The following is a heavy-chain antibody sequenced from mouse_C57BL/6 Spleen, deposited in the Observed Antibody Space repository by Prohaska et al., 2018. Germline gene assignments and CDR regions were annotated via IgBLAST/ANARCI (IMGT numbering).Heavy chain of an antibody. CDR2: ISSGSSTI. CDR3: RRERLLPLDY. D-gene: IGHD2-3*01. CDR1: GFTFSDYG. V-gene: IGHV5-17*01. Sequence: GGGLVKPGGSLKLSCAASGFTFSDYGMHWVRQAPEQGLDWVAFISSGSSTIYYADTVKGRFIISRDNAKNTLFLQMTSLRSEDTAMYYCRRERLLPLDYWGQGTTLTVSS. J-gene: IGHJ2*01.